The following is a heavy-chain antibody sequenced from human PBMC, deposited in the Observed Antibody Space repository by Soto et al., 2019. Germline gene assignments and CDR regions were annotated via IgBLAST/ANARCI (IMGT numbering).Heavy chain of an antibody. V-gene: IGHV3-64D*08. Sequence: GGSLRLSCSASGFTFSSYAMHWVRQALGKGLKYVSAISSNGGSTYYADSVKGRFTISRDNSKNTLYLQMSSLRAEDTAVYYCVKDRGFGVVAATSYYFDYWGQGTLVTVSS. D-gene: IGHD2-15*01. CDR3: VKDRGFGVVAATSYYFDY. CDR1: GFTFSSYA. J-gene: IGHJ4*02. CDR2: ISSNGGST.